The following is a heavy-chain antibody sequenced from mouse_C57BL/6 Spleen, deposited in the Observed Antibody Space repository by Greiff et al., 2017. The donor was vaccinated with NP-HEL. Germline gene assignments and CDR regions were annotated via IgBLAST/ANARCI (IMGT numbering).Heavy chain of an antibody. CDR3: ARSSAGTGYFDY. J-gene: IGHJ2*01. Sequence: EVKLMESGPELVKPGASVKMSCKASGYTFTNYNMHWVKQSHGKSLEWIGYINPNNGGTSYNQKFKGKATLTVNKSSITSYMELRSLTSEDSAVYYCARSSAGTGYFDYWGQGTTLTVSS. D-gene: IGHD4-1*01. V-gene: IGHV1-22*01. CDR1: GYTFTNYN. CDR2: INPNNGGT.